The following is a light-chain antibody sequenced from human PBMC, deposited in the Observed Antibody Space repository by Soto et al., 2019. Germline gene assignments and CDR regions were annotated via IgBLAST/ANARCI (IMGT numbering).Light chain of an antibody. Sequence: QSALTQPASVSGSPGQSITISCTGTSSDVGNSDYVSWYQHHPGKAPKLLISGVTNRPSGVSNRFSGSKSGNTASLTISGLQAEDEADYYCSSSVTGTTSHVVFGGGTKVTGL. J-gene: IGLJ2*01. CDR2: GVT. CDR3: SSSVTGTTSHVV. V-gene: IGLV2-14*03. CDR1: SSDVGNSDY.